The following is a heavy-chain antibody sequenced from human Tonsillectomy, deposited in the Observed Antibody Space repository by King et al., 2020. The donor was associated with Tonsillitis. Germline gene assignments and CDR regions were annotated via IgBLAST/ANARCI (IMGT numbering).Heavy chain of an antibody. J-gene: IGHJ3*01. CDR1: GDSISSGGYS. Sequence: LQLQESGSGLVKPSQTLSLTCTVSGDSISSGGYSWSWIRQTPAKGLEWIGYIYQTGTTNYNPSLKSRVTISADKSNNQFSLRLRSVTAADTAVYYCAGGGPGDAFDFWGQGKMVTVPS. V-gene: IGHV4-30-2*01. CDR3: AGGGPGDAFDF. D-gene: IGHD2-15*01. CDR2: IYQTGTT.